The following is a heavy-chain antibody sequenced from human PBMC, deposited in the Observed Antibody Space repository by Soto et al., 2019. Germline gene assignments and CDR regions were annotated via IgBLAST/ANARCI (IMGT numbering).Heavy chain of an antibody. V-gene: IGHV3-74*01. J-gene: IGHJ6*03. CDR1: GFTFSSYW. CDR2: INSDGSST. D-gene: IGHD3-3*01. CDR3: AREPYYDFWSGYSNYYYMDV. Sequence: EVQLVESGGGLVQPGGSLSLSCAASGFTFSSYWMHWVRQAPGKGLVWVSRINSDGSSTSYADSVKGRFTISRDKAKNTLYLQMNSLRAEDTAVYYCAREPYYDFWSGYSNYYYMDVWCKGTTVTVSS.